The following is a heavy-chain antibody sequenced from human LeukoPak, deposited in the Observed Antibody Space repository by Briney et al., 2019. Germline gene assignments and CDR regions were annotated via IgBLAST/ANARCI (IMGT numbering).Heavy chain of an antibody. CDR3: ARRRGSYLDY. J-gene: IGHJ4*02. Sequence: PSETLSLTCTVSGGSISSYYWSWIRQPPRKGLEWIGYIYYSGSTNYNPSLKSRVTISVDTSKNRFSLKLSSVTAADTAVYYCARRRGSYLDYWGQGTLVTVSS. CDR1: GGSISSYY. V-gene: IGHV4-59*08. CDR2: IYYSGST. D-gene: IGHD3-16*01.